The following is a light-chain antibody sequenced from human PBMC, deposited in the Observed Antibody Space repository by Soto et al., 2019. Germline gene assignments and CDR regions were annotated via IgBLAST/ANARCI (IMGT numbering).Light chain of an antibody. CDR3: QQSYSTPIT. J-gene: IGKJ5*01. Sequence: DIQMTQSPSTLPASVGDRVTITCRASQSISNWLAWYQQKPGKAPKVLIYAASNLQSGVPSRFSGSGPGTDFTLTISSLQPEDFATYYCQQSYSTPITFGQGTRLEIK. V-gene: IGKV1-39*01. CDR2: AAS. CDR1: QSISNW.